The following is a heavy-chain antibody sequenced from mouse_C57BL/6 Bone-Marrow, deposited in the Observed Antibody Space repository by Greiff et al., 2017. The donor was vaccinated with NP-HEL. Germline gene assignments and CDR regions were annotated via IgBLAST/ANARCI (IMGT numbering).Heavy chain of an antibody. CDR3: ARNWRYGSSYDY. V-gene: IGHV2-9-1*01. CDR2: ICTGGGT. Sequence: QVQLQQSGPGLVAPSQSLSITCTVSGFSLTSYSISWVRQPPGKGLAWLGVICTGGGTNYNSAIKSRLSISKDNSKSQVFIKMNSLQTDDTARYYCARNWRYGSSYDYWGQGTTLTVSS. J-gene: IGHJ2*01. D-gene: IGHD1-1*01. CDR1: GFSLTSYS.